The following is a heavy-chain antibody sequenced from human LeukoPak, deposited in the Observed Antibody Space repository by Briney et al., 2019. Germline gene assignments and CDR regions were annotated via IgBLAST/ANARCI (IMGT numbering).Heavy chain of an antibody. J-gene: IGHJ4*02. V-gene: IGHV1-8*01. CDR1: GYTFTSYD. Sequence: ASVKVSCKASGYTFTSYDINWVRQATGQGLEWMGWMNPNSGNTGYAQKFQGRVTMTRNTSISTAYMELSSLRSEDTAVYYCARLCSSTSCYRGPYFDYWGQGTLVTVSS. D-gene: IGHD2-2*01. CDR2: MNPNSGNT. CDR3: ARLCSSTSCYRGPYFDY.